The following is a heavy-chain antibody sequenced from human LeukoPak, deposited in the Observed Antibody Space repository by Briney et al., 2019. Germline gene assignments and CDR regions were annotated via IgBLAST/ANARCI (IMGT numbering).Heavy chain of an antibody. V-gene: IGHV1-2*02. CDR3: ARGGKSQWDPFDY. Sequence: ASVKVSCKASGYTFTAYYMHGVRQAPGNGLEWMGWINPDSGDTSYAQKFQGRVTMTRDTSITTAYMELSRLTSDDTTVYFCARGGKSQWDPFDYWGQGTLVTVSS. CDR2: INPDSGDT. J-gene: IGHJ4*02. CDR1: GYTFTAYY. D-gene: IGHD1-26*01.